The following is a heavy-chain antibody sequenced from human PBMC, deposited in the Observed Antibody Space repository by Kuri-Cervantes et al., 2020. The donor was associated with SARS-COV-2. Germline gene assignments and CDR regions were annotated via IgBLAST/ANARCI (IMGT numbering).Heavy chain of an antibody. D-gene: IGHD3-22*01. Sequence: VSVKVSCKVSGYTLTELSMHWVRQAPGKGLEWMGGFDPEDGETIYAQKFQGRVTMTEDTSTDTAYMELSSLRSEDTAVYYCATAYRGYHYWYFDLWGRGTLVTVSS. CDR2: FDPEDGET. J-gene: IGHJ2*01. CDR1: GYTLTELS. V-gene: IGHV1-24*01. CDR3: ATAYRGYHYWYFDL.